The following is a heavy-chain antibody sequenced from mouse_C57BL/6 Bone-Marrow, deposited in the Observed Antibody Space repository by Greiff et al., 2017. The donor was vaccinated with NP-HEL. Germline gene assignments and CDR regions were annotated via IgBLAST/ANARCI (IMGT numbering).Heavy chain of an antibody. CDR2: TFYSGIT. Sequence: EVQVVESGPSLVRPSQTLSLTCTVTGFSINSDCYWIWIRQFPGNKLEYIGYTFYSGITSYNPSLESRTYITRDTSKNQFSLKLSSVTTEDTATYYCARGDYYGSSSYWYFDVWGTGTTVTVSS. V-gene: IGHV3-3*01. J-gene: IGHJ1*03. CDR3: ARGDYYGSSSYWYFDV. CDR1: GFSINSDCY. D-gene: IGHD1-1*01.